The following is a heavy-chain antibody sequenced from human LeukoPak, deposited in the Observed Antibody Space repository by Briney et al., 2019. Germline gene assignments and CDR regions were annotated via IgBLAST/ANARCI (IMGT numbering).Heavy chain of an antibody. CDR2: ISGRGDST. J-gene: IGHJ4*02. Sequence: GSLRLSCAASGFTFSDYAMSWVRQAPGKGLEWVSGISGRGDSTYYADSLKGRFTISRDRSKNTLYLQMSSLRAEDTAVYYCAKTRAPAGIPGDYFDFGGRGPRVPVSS. D-gene: IGHD3/OR15-3a*01. CDR1: GFTFSDYA. CDR3: AKTRAPAGIPGDYFDF. V-gene: IGHV3-23*01.